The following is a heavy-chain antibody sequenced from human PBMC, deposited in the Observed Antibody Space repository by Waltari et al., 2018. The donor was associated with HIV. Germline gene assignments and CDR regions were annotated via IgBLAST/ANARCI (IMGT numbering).Heavy chain of an antibody. V-gene: IGHV1-46*01. Sequence: QVQLVQSGAEVKKPGASVKVSCKASGYTFTSYYMHWVRQAPGQGLEWMGIINPRGGSITYAQKFQGRVTMTRDTSTRTVYMDVSSLRSEDTAVYYCARGSHCSSTSCYPHYYYGMDVWGQGTTVTVS. J-gene: IGHJ6*02. CDR2: INPRGGSI. D-gene: IGHD2-2*01. CDR1: GYTFTSYY. CDR3: ARGSHCSSTSCYPHYYYGMDV.